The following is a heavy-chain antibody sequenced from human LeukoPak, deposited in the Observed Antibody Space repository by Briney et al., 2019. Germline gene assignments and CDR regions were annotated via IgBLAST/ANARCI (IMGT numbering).Heavy chain of an antibody. CDR3: ARGAYDSSPGY. CDR2: INRDGSGT. CDR1: GFTFSSYW. J-gene: IGHJ4*02. D-gene: IGHD3-22*01. Sequence: GGSLRLSCAASGFTFSSYWVHWVRQTQEKGLLWVSRINRDGSGTDYADSVKGRFTISRDNAKNTLYLQMNSLRAEDTAVYYCARGAYDSSPGYWGQGTLVTVSS. V-gene: IGHV3-74*01.